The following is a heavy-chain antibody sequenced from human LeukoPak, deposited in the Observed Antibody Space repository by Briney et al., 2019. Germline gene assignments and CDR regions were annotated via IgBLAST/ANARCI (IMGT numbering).Heavy chain of an antibody. CDR3: TRLVPSEYAFDI. D-gene: IGHD3-10*01. CDR1: RFIFSGSA. J-gene: IGHJ3*02. Sequence: GGSLRLSCAASRFIFSGSAIHWVRQASGKGLEWVGRIKNRADSYATAYAASVKGRFTISRDDSKNTAYLRMNSLKTEDTAVYYCTRLVPSEYAFDIWGQGTMVTVSS. V-gene: IGHV3-73*01. CDR2: IKNRADSYAT.